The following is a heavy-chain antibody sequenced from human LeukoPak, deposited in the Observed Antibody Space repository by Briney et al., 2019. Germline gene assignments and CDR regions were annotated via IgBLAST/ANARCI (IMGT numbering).Heavy chain of an antibody. CDR3: ARHGSSYYMDV. CDR2: IYYSGST. D-gene: IGHD2-15*01. J-gene: IGHJ6*03. CDR1: GGSISSSSYY. V-gene: IGHV4-39*01. Sequence: SETLSLTCTVSGGSISSSSYYWGWIRQPPGQGLEWIGSIYYSGSTYYNPSLKSRVTMSVDTSKNQFSLKLSSVTAANTAVYYCARHGSSYYMDVWGKGTTVTVSS.